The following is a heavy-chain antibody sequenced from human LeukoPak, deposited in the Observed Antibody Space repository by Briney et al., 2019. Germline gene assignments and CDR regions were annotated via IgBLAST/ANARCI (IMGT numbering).Heavy chain of an antibody. CDR1: GYTFTSYG. V-gene: IGHV1-69*04. Sequence: GASVKVSCKASGYTFTSYGISWVRQAPGQGLEWMGRIIPILGIANYAQKFQGRVTITADKSTSTAYMELSSLRSEDTAVYYCARGYSHGFGSPSWGQGTTVTVSS. J-gene: IGHJ6*02. D-gene: IGHD5-18*01. CDR2: IIPILGIA. CDR3: ARGYSHGFGSPS.